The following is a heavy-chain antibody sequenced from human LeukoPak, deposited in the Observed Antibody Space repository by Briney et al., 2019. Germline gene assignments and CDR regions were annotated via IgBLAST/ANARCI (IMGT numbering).Heavy chain of an antibody. J-gene: IGHJ4*02. CDR3: AKGGLSQTFQRGYGGFDY. CDR1: KFTFSSYA. V-gene: IGHV3-23*01. Sequence: GGSLRLSCAASKFTFSSYAMSWVRQAPGKGLEWVSSISGSGDSTYYADSVKGRFTISRDNSKNTLYLQINSLRAEDTAVYYCAKGGLSQTFQRGYGGFDYWGQGTLVTVSS. D-gene: IGHD5-18*01. CDR2: ISGSGDST.